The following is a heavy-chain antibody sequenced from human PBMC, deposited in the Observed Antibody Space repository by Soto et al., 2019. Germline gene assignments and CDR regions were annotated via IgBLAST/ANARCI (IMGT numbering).Heavy chain of an antibody. CDR1: GFTFSSYP. V-gene: IGHV3-23*01. Sequence: PWGSLRLSCAASGFTFSSYPMVWVRQAPGKGLESISSISGSGTSYYADSVKGRFTISRDNSENTLYLQMNSLRAEDTAVYYCAKVITTDISYWYGMDVWGQGTTVTVSS. CDR2: ISGSGTS. J-gene: IGHJ6*02. CDR3: AKVITTDISYWYGMDV. D-gene: IGHD1-26*01.